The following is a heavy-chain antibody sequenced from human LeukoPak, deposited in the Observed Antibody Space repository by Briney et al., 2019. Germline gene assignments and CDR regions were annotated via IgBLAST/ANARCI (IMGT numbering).Heavy chain of an antibody. Sequence: GESLKISCKGSGYSFTSYWIGWVRQVPGKGLEWMGIIYPGDSDTRYSPSFQGQVTISADKSISTAYLQWSSLKASDTAMYYCARLRSYDFWSGYFAHFDFWGQGTLVTVSS. D-gene: IGHD3-3*01. CDR2: IYPGDSDT. V-gene: IGHV5-51*01. CDR1: GYSFTSYW. J-gene: IGHJ4*02. CDR3: ARLRSYDFWSGYFAHFDF.